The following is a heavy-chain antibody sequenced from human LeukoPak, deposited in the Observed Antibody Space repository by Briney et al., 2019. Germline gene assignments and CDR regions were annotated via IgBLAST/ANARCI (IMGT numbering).Heavy chain of an antibody. CDR1: GFIFSSYS. D-gene: IGHD2-15*01. J-gene: IGHJ4*02. V-gene: IGHV3-48*02. CDR2: ISSSSSTI. Sequence: GGSLRLSCAASGFIFSSYSMNWVRQAPGKGLEWASYISSSSSTIYYADSVKGRFTISRDNAKNSLYLQMNSLRDEDTAVYYCARRPCSGGTCYTDYWGQGTLVTVSS. CDR3: ARRPCSGGTCYTDY.